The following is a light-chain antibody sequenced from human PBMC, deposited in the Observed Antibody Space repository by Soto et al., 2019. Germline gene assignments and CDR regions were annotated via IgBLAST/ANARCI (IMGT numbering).Light chain of an antibody. CDR2: GAS. CDR3: QHYGSSPET. CDR1: QSIGNY. J-gene: IGKJ1*01. Sequence: EIVLTQSPATLSLSPGEGATLSCRASQSIGNYLAWYQQKPGQAPRLLIYGASSRATGIPDRFSGSGSGTDFTLTISRLEPEDFAVYYCQHYGSSPETFGQGTKVDIK. V-gene: IGKV3-20*01.